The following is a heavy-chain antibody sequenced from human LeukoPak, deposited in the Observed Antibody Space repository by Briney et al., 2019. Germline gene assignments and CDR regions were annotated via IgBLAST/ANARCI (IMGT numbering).Heavy chain of an antibody. CDR2: ISSSGNT. Sequence: LAGGSLRLSCAASGFSSSYFSMNWVRQAPGKGLECASHISSSGNTHYADSVKGRFAISRDNAKNSLSLQMNNLRAEDTGVYYCARTQSMAVIDYWGQGTLVTVSS. CDR3: ARTQSMAVIDY. CDR1: GFSSSYFS. D-gene: IGHD2/OR15-2a*01. V-gene: IGHV3-48*04. J-gene: IGHJ4*02.